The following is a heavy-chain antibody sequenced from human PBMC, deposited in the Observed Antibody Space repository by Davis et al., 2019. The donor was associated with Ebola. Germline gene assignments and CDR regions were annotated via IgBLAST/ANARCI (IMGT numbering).Heavy chain of an antibody. CDR1: GYTFTSYD. D-gene: IGHD2-21*01. Sequence: ASVKVSCKASGYTFTSYDINWVRQATGQGLEWMGWMNPYSGNTGYVEKFTGRVTMTRDSSITTAYMELTSLRIDDTAVYYCARGYSPKCRTGDCVNDYWGQGTLVTVSS. CDR2: MNPYSGNT. CDR3: ARGYSPKCRTGDCVNDY. V-gene: IGHV1-8*01. J-gene: IGHJ4*02.